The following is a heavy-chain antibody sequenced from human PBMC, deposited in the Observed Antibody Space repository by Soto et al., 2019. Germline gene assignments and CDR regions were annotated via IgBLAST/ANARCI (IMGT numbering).Heavy chain of an antibody. CDR3: ARAARIAVAGTRWFDP. CDR2: INHSGST. J-gene: IGHJ5*02. CDR1: GGSFSGYY. D-gene: IGHD6-19*01. V-gene: IGHV4-34*01. Sequence: SETLSLTCAVYGGSFSGYYWSWIRQPPGKGLEWIGEINHSGSTNYNPSLKSRVTISVDTSKNQFSLKLSSVTAADTAVYYCARAARIAVAGTRWFDPWGQGTLVTVSS.